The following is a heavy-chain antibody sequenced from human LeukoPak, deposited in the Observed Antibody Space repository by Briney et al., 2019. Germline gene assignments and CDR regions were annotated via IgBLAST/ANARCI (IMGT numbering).Heavy chain of an antibody. CDR1: GYTFTSYD. D-gene: IGHD3-3*01. CDR2: MNPNSGNT. J-gene: IGHJ5*02. Sequence: ASVKVSRKASGYTFTSYDINWVRQATGQGLEWMGWMNPNSGNTGYAQKFQGRVTITRNTSISTAYMELSSLRSEDTAVYYCARSRAYDFWSGYMNWFDPWGQGTLVTVSS. V-gene: IGHV1-8*03. CDR3: ARSRAYDFWSGYMNWFDP.